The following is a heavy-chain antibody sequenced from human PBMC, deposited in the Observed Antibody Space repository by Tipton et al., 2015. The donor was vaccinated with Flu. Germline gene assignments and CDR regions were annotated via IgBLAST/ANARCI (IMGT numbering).Heavy chain of an antibody. J-gene: IGHJ4*02. D-gene: IGHD6-19*01. CDR3: TFGLKAVAGFYGKY. Sequence: SLRLSCAASRFTFSSYAMHWVRQAPGKGLEYVSAISSNGGSTYYANSVKGRFTISRDNSKNTLYLQMGSLRAEDMAVYYCTFGLKAVAGFYGKYWGQGTLVTVSS. CDR2: ISSNGGST. CDR1: RFTFSSYA. V-gene: IGHV3-64*01.